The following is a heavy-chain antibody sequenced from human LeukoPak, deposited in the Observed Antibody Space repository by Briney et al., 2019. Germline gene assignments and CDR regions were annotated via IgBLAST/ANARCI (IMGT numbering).Heavy chain of an antibody. CDR1: GGSISSYY. CDR3: ATADTAMVTDAFDI. D-gene: IGHD5-18*01. CDR2: IYHSGST. Sequence: SETLSLTCTVSGGSISSYYWSWIRQPPGKGLEWIGEIYHSGSTNYNPSLKSRVTISVDKSKNQFSLKLSSVTAADTAVYYCATADTAMVTDAFDIWGQGTMVTVSS. J-gene: IGHJ3*02. V-gene: IGHV4-59*12.